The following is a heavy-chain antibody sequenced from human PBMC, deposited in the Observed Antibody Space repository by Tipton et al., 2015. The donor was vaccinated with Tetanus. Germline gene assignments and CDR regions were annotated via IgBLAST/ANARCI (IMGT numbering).Heavy chain of an antibody. CDR2: IYQSGST. J-gene: IGHJ6*02. Sequence: TLSLTCTVSGGSVNSGSYYWSWIRQPPGKGLEWIGYIYQSGSTSYSPSLESRVTISLETSKNQFSLRLSSVTAADTAVYYCARDGPYYSDTSNDYHFSGMDVWGQGSTVPVSS. CDR1: GGSVNSGSYY. V-gene: IGHV4-61*01. CDR3: ARDGPYYSDTSNDYHFSGMDV. D-gene: IGHD3-22*01.